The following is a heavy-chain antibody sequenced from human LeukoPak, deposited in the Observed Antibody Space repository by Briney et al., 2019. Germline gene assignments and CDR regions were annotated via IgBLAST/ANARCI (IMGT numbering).Heavy chain of an antibody. J-gene: IGHJ4*02. D-gene: IGHD3-10*01. V-gene: IGHV3-48*03. CDR1: GFTFSSYE. CDR2: ISSSGSTI. Sequence: GGSLRLSCAASGFTFSSYEMNWVRQAPGKGLEWVSYISSSGSTIYYADSVKGRFTISRDNSKNTLYLQMNSLRAEDTAVYYCAKDRGSLGSRLNWGQGTLVTVSS. CDR3: AKDRGSLGSRLN.